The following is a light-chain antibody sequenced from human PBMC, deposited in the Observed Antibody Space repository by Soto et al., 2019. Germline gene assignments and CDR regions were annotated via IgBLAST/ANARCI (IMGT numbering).Light chain of an antibody. CDR2: DVS. CDR3: CSYAGSYTLV. Sequence: QSLLTQARSVSGSPGPSVTISCTGTSSDVGGYNDVSWYQLHLGKAAKLMIYDVSKRPSVIPERFSGSKPGNTASLNISGLQAEDEADYYCCSYAGSYTLVFGGGTKVTVL. CDR1: SSDVGGYND. V-gene: IGLV2-11*01. J-gene: IGLJ2*01.